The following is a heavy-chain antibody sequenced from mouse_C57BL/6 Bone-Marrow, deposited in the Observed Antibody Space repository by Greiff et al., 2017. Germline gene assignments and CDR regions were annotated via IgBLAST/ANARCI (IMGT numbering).Heavy chain of an antibody. J-gene: IGHJ3*01. D-gene: IGHD1-1*01. CDR3: ANYYGSSGFAY. V-gene: IGHV1-52*01. Sequence: QVQLQQPGAELVRPGSSVKLSCKASGYTFTSYWMHWVKQRPIQGLEWIGNIDPSDSETHYNQKFKDKATLTVDKSSSTAYMQLSSLTSEDSAVYCCANYYGSSGFAYWGQGTLVTVSA. CDR2: IDPSDSET. CDR1: GYTFTSYW.